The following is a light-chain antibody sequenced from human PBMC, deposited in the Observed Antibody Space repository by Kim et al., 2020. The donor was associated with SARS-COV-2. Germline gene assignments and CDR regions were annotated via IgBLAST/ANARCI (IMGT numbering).Light chain of an antibody. CDR1: NIASPS. Sequence: SYELTQPPSVSVAPGQTARITCGGTNIASPSVHWYQQKLGQAPVLVIYFDTARPSGIPERFSASNSGNTATLTISRVEAGDEADYYCQVWDSNRDHYVFGTGTKDTVL. V-gene: IGLV3-21*04. CDR3: QVWDSNRDHYV. J-gene: IGLJ1*01. CDR2: FDT.